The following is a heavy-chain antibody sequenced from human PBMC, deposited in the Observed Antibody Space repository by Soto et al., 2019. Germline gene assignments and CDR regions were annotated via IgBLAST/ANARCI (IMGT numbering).Heavy chain of an antibody. J-gene: IGHJ5*02. V-gene: IGHV3-23*01. D-gene: IGHD1-26*01. CDR1: GFSFDNFG. Sequence: GGALRLSCAASGFSFDNFGMSWVRQAPGKGLEWISSISGSGFKKYYADSVKGRFTISRDNSKSTVYLELNNLSAEDTAVYHCAKNQGVELVPLATVDWFDPWGQGSVVTVSS. CDR3: AKNQGVELVPLATVDWFDP. CDR2: ISGSGFKK.